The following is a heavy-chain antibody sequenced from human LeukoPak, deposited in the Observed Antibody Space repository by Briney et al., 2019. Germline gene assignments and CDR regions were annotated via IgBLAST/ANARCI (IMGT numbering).Heavy chain of an antibody. CDR2: INANSGTT. V-gene: IGHV3-23*01. D-gene: IGHD6-19*01. Sequence: GGSLRLSCAASGFAFSVYALSWLRQPPGKGLEWVSTINANSGTTSYAASVRGRFSISRDNSENTLYLQLNTLRADDTATYYCAKPISGGLAVTADWFHPWGQGTLVVVSS. J-gene: IGHJ5*01. CDR3: AKPISGGLAVTADWFHP. CDR1: GFAFSVYA.